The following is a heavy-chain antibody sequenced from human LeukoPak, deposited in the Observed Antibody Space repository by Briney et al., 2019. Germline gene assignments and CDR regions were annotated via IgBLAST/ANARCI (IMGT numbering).Heavy chain of an antibody. Sequence: SETLSLTCTVSGGSISSSSYYWGWIRQPPGKGLEWIGSIYYSGSTYYNPSLKSRVTISVDTSKNQFSLKLSSVTAADTAVYYCARDGGCSGGSCYPSGYFDYWGQGTLVTVSS. D-gene: IGHD2-15*01. CDR1: GGSISSSSYY. V-gene: IGHV4-39*07. CDR2: IYYSGST. J-gene: IGHJ4*02. CDR3: ARDGGCSGGSCYPSGYFDY.